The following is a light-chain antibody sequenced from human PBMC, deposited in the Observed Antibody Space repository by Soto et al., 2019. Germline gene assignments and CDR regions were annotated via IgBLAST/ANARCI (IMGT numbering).Light chain of an antibody. V-gene: IGLV2-14*01. CDR2: EVI. Sequence: QSVLTQTASVSGSPGQSITISCTGTTSDVGGYNYVSWYQQHPGEAPKLIIYEVINRPSGISNRFSGSKSGNTASLTISGLQDEDEADYYCSSYSRTSTLVLFGGGTKVTVL. J-gene: IGLJ2*01. CDR1: TSDVGGYNY. CDR3: SSYSRTSTLVL.